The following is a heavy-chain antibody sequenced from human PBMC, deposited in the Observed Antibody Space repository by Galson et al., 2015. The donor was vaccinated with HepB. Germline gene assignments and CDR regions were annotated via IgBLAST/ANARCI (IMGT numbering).Heavy chain of an antibody. CDR3: ARAQRGGDYVWGSYREYWYFDL. CDR1: GGSISSYY. D-gene: IGHD3-16*02. J-gene: IGHJ2*01. Sequence: SETLSLTCTVSGGSISSYYWSWIRQPAGKGLEWIGRIYTSGSTNYNPSLKSRVTMSVDTSKNQFSLKLSSVTAADTAVYYCARAQRGGDYVWGSYREYWYFDLWGRGTLVTVSS. CDR2: IYTSGST. V-gene: IGHV4-4*07.